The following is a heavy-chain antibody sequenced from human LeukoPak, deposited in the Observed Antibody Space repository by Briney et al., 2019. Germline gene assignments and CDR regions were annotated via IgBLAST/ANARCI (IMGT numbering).Heavy chain of an antibody. CDR1: GGSISTSSYY. V-gene: IGHV4-39*07. Sequence: SETLSLTCTVSGGSISTSSYYWGWIRQPPGKGLEWIGSIYYRGSTYYNPSLKSRFTISVDTSKNQFSLKLSSVTAADTAVYYCARGYCSGGSCYSYYYYYYMDVWGKGTTVTVSS. J-gene: IGHJ6*03. D-gene: IGHD2-15*01. CDR3: ARGYCSGGSCYSYYYYYYMDV. CDR2: IYYRGST.